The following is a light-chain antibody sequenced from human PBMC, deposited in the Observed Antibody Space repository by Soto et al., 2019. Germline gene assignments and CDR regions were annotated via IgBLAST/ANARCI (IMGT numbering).Light chain of an antibody. Sequence: QSVLTQPPSASGTPGQRVTLSCSGSNSNIGSNTVNWYQQLPGTAPKLLIYDNNKRPSGVPGRFSDSKSGTSASLAISGLQSEDEADYYCASWDDSLNGVVFGGGTKLTVL. J-gene: IGLJ2*01. CDR3: ASWDDSLNGVV. CDR1: NSNIGSNT. CDR2: DNN. V-gene: IGLV1-44*01.